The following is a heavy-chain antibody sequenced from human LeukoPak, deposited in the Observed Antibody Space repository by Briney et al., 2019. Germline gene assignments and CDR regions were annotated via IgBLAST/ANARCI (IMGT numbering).Heavy chain of an antibody. CDR2: ISYTGNT. J-gene: IGHJ4*02. Sequence: PSQTLSLTCAVSGASINSGAYSWTWIRQRPGESLEFIGNISYTGNTYINPSLKSRVAFSVDTSKSHFSLRLTSVTAADTAFYYCARLTPLYGLDYWGQGILVTVSS. CDR1: GASINSGAYS. D-gene: IGHD2-2*02. V-gene: IGHV4-31*11. CDR3: ARLTPLYGLDY.